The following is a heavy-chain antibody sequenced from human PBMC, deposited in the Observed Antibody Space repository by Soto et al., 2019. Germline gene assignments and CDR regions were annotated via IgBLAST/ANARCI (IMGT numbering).Heavy chain of an antibody. D-gene: IGHD6-13*01. V-gene: IGHV3-15*07. Sequence: EVQLVESGGGLVKPGGSLRLSCAGSGFTFSNAWMNWVRQAPGKGLEWVGRIKSKTDGGTTDYAAPVKGRFTISRDDSKNTLYLQMNSLKTEDTAVYYGTTARYRSSGESDYWGQGTLVTVSS. CDR3: TTARYRSSGESDY. CDR1: GFTFSNAW. CDR2: IKSKTDGGTT. J-gene: IGHJ4*02.